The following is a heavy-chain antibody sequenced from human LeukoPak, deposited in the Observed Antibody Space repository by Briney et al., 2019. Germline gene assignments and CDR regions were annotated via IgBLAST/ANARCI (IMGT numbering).Heavy chain of an antibody. CDR1: GYTLTSYD. CDR2: MNPNSGNT. D-gene: IGHD6-19*01. Sequence: GASVKVSCKASGYTLTSYDINWVRQATGQGLEWMGWMNPNSGNTGYAQKFQGRVTMTRNTSISTAYMELSSLRSEDTAVYYCARVGSSGWFINYYFDYWGQGTVVTVSS. V-gene: IGHV1-8*01. CDR3: ARVGSSGWFINYYFDY. J-gene: IGHJ4*02.